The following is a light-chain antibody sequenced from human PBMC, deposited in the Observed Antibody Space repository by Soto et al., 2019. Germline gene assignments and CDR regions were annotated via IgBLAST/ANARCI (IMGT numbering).Light chain of an antibody. CDR3: QSFDSSLSGCV. CDR1: SSNIGADFD. CDR2: GNR. J-gene: IGLJ3*02. Sequence: QSVLTQPSSVSGAPGQRVTISCTGSSSNIGADFDVHWYQQFPGIAPKLLIYGNRNRPSGVPDRFSGSKSGTSASLAITGLQAEDEADYYCQSFDSSLSGCVFGGGTKLTVL. V-gene: IGLV1-40*01.